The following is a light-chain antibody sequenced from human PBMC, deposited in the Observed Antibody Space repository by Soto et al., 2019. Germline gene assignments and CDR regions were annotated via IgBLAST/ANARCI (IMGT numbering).Light chain of an antibody. CDR2: GAS. J-gene: IGKJ2*01. Sequence: EIVMTQSPATLSVSPGDRATVSCRASQTINRNLAWYQQKPGQAPRLLIHGASTRATGVPARFSGSGSGTEFTLTISSLQSEDFAVYYCQQYHNWPPQYTFGQGTKLQI. V-gene: IGKV3-15*01. CDR3: QQYHNWPPQYT. CDR1: QTINRN.